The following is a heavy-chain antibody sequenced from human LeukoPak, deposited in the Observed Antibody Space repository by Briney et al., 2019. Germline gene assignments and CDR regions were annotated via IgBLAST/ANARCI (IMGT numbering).Heavy chain of an antibody. J-gene: IGHJ4*02. V-gene: IGHV5-51*01. D-gene: IGHD3-3*01. Sequence: GXSLKISCKGSGYTFSSYWTGWVRQLPGKGLEWMGIIHPGDSDTRYSPSLQGQVTISVDTSIGTAYLQWSSLKASDTAIYYCARQNDFRLDYWGQGTLVTVSS. CDR1: GYTFSSYW. CDR2: IHPGDSDT. CDR3: ARQNDFRLDY.